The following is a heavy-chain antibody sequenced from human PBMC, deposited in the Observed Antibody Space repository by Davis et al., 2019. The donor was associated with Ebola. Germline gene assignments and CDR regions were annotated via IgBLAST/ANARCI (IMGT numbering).Heavy chain of an antibody. V-gene: IGHV1-18*01. CDR2: ISAYNGNT. CDR1: GYNFNSYG. CDR3: AGDLGMVKSYYFDY. J-gene: IGHJ4*02. D-gene: IGHD5-18*01. Sequence: AASVKVSCKASGYNFNSYGIYWVRQAPGQGLEWMGWISAYNGNTNYAQKLQGRVTMTTDTSTSTAYMELRSLRSDDTAVYYCAGDLGMVKSYYFDYWGQGTLVTVSS.